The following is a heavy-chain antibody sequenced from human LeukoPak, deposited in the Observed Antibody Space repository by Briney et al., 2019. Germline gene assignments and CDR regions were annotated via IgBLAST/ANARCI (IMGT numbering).Heavy chain of an antibody. CDR3: ARGAHYDFWSGYYTGGPHFDY. J-gene: IGHJ4*02. V-gene: IGHV3-13*01. Sequence: GGSLRLSCAASGFTFSSYDMHWVRQATGKGLEWVSAIGTTGDTYYPGSVKGRFTISRENAKNSLYLQMNSLRAGDTAVYYCARGAHYDFWSGYYTGGPHFDYWGQGTLVTVSS. CDR2: IGTTGDT. CDR1: GFTFSSYD. D-gene: IGHD3-3*01.